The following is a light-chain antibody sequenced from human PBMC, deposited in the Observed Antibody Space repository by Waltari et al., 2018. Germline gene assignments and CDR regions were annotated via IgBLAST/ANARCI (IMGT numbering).Light chain of an antibody. Sequence: QSPSSLSASVGDSVTITCRASQDISGALAWYQQQPGTGPKLLIYEVSGLESGVPSRFRGSRSGTDFTLTITSLQPDDFATYYCQHYLSYPITFGGGTKVQIK. CDR3: QHYLSYPIT. CDR1: QDISGA. CDR2: EVS. J-gene: IGKJ4*01. V-gene: IGKV1-13*02.